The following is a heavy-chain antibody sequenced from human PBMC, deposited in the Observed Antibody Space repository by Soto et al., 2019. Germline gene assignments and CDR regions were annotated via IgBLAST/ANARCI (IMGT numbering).Heavy chain of an antibody. CDR3: AKDLLLLWFGDFDY. CDR2: ISGSGGST. Sequence: VRLSCAASGFTFSSYAMSWVRQAPGKGLEWVSAISGSGGSTYYADSVKGRFTISRDNSKNTLYLQMNSLRAEDTAVYYCAKDLLLLWFGDFDYWGQGTLVTVSS. D-gene: IGHD3-10*01. V-gene: IGHV3-23*01. J-gene: IGHJ4*02. CDR1: GFTFSSYA.